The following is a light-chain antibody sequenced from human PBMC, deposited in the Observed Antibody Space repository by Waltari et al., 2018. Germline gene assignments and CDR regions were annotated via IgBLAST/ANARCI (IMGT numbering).Light chain of an antibody. CDR1: QDISNY. CDR3: QQYDNLPPG. J-gene: IGKJ4*01. V-gene: IGKV1-33*01. Sequence: DIQMTQSPSSLSASVGDRVTITCQASQDISNYLNWYQQKPGKPPKLLIYDASNLETGVPSRFSGSGSGTDFTFTISSLQPEDIATYYCQQYDNLPPGFGGGTKVEIK. CDR2: DAS.